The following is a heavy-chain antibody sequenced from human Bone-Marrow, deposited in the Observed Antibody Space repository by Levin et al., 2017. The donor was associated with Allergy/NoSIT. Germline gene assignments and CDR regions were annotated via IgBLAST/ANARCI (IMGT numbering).Heavy chain of an antibody. Sequence: PSETLSLTCTVSGGSISSSSYYWGWIRQPPGKGLEWIGSIYYSGSTYYNPSLKSRVTISVDTSKNQFSLKLSSVTAADTAVYYCARHASFPGTIFGVVITSSYFDYWGQGTLVTVSS. CDR2: IYYSGST. CDR1: GGSISSSSYY. J-gene: IGHJ4*02. V-gene: IGHV4-39*01. CDR3: ARHASFPGTIFGVVITSSYFDY. D-gene: IGHD3-3*01.